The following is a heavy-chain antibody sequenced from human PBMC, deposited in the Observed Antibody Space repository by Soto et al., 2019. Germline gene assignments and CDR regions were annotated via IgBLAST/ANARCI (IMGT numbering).Heavy chain of an antibody. V-gene: IGHV3-48*02. Sequence: GGSLRLSCTVSGFTFTDYSLNWVRQAPGKGLEWLSYISASRITIYYAGSVRGRCTVSRDNAKNSLNLQRNSLRDEDTGVYYCARDARRGYDLDVCGQGTMVTV. CDR1: GFTFTDYS. CDR2: ISASRITI. CDR3: ARDARRGYDLDV. J-gene: IGHJ6*02.